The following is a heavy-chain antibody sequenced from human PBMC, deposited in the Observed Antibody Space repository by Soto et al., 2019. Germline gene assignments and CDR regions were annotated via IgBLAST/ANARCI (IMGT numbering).Heavy chain of an antibody. CDR2: IIPIFGTA. V-gene: IGHV1-69*13. J-gene: IGHJ6*02. CDR1: GGTFSSYA. CDR3: ARDSGGYDFWSGYQNYYYYYGMDV. Sequence: SVKVSCKASGGTFSSYAISWVRQAPGQGLEWMGGIIPIFGTANYAQKFQGRVTITADESTSTAYMELSSLRSEDTAVYYCARDSGGYDFWSGYQNYYYYYGMDVWGRGTTVTVSS. D-gene: IGHD3-3*01.